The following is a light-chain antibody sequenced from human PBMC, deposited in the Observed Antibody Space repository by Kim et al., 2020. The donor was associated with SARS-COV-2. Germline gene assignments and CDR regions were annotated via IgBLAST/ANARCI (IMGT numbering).Light chain of an antibody. CDR1: RNNVGNEG. CDR2: RSY. Sequence: TPTLTCTCNRNNVGNEGAAWLQQHQGNPPKHISDRSYNRPPGISDRLSASRSGNTASLTITGLQSEDEADYYCSAWDSSLNVWVFGGGTQLTVL. CDR3: SAWDSSLNVWV. J-gene: IGLJ3*02. V-gene: IGLV10-54*01.